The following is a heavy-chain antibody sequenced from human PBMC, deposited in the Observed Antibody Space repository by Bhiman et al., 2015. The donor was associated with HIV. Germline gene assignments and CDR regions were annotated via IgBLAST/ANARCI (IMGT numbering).Heavy chain of an antibody. J-gene: IGHJ4*02. Sequence: EVQLVESGGGLVKPGGSLRLSCAASGFTFSTYNMNWVRQAPGRGLEWVSYISSSGSTIYYADSVKGRFTISRDNAKNSLSLQMNSLRAEDTAIYYCARRFNWNFDYWGQGTLVTVSS. CDR2: ISSSGSTI. CDR1: GFTFSTYN. D-gene: IGHD1-20*01. V-gene: IGHV3-48*01. CDR3: ARRFNWNFDY.